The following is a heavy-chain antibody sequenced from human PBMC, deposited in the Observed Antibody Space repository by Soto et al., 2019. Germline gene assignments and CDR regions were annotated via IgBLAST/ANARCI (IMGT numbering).Heavy chain of an antibody. CDR3: AKLAGSTLYYFDY. V-gene: IGHV1-69*13. CDR2: IIPIFGTA. Sequence: SVKVSCKASGGTFSSYAISWVRQAPGQGLEWMGGIIPIFGTANYAQKFQGRVTITADESTSTAYMELSSLRSEDTAVYYCAKLAGSTLYYFDYWGYGTLVTVSS. CDR1: GGTFSSYA. D-gene: IGHD1-26*01. J-gene: IGHJ4*01.